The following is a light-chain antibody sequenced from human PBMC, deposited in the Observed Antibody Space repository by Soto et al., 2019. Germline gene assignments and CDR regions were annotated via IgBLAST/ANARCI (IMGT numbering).Light chain of an antibody. CDR2: TAS. Sequence: DIQVTQSPYSVSASVGDRGTITCLASQDIAGFLAWYQHKPGRAPELLIRTASSLQSGVPSRFSGSGSGTDFTLTINSLQPEDSATYYCQQTLSVPRTFGLGTKVDI. V-gene: IGKV1D-12*01. CDR1: QDIAGF. J-gene: IGKJ1*01. CDR3: QQTLSVPRT.